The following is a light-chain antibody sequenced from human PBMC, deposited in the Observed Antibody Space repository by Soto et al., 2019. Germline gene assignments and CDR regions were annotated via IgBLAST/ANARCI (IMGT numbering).Light chain of an antibody. CDR1: SSNIGRSNY. Sequence: QSVLTQPPSASGTPGQRVTISCSGSSSNIGRSNYVNWYQHPPGTDPRLLIYSSNQMPSGVPDRFSGSKSGTSVSLAISGLQSADAADYSCAAGDDSLNSYVFGAGTKLTVL. CDR3: AAGDDSLNSYV. CDR2: SSN. V-gene: IGLV1-44*01. J-gene: IGLJ1*01.